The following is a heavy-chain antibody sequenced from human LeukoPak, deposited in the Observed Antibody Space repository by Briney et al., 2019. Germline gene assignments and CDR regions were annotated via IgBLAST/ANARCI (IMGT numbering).Heavy chain of an antibody. CDR2: IKPIATGGTT. Sequence: RTGGSLRLSCTASGFSFSDAWMTWVRQAPGKELEWVGRIKPIATGGTTESAAPVKGRFTISRDDSKNTVYLQMNSLESEDTAVYYCTTPPDWGQGTLVTVSS. J-gene: IGHJ4*02. CDR3: TTPPD. CDR1: GFSFSDAW. V-gene: IGHV3-15*01.